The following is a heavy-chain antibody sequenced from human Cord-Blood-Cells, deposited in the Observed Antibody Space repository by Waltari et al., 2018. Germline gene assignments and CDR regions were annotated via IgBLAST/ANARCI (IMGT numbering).Heavy chain of an antibody. Sequence: EVQLVESGGGLIQPGGSLRRSCPASGFTVSSNYMRWVRQAPGKGLAWVSVIYSGGSTYYADSVKGRFTISRDNSKNTLYLKMNSLRAEDTAVYYCARAPPGWGSPLHWYFDLWGRGTLVTVSS. D-gene: IGHD7-27*01. V-gene: IGHV3-53*01. CDR2: IYSGGST. CDR1: GFTVSSNY. J-gene: IGHJ2*01. CDR3: ARAPPGWGSPLHWYFDL.